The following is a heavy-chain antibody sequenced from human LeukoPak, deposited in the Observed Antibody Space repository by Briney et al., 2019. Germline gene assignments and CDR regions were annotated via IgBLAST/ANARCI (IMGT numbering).Heavy chain of an antibody. CDR2: INPNSGGT. CDR3: ARDIRRGYSSGFDY. J-gene: IGHJ4*02. V-gene: IGHV1-2*02. D-gene: IGHD6-19*01. CDR1: GYTFTGYY. Sequence: GASVKVSCKASGYTFTGYYMHWVRQAPGQGLEWMGWINPNSGGTNYAQKFQDRVTMTRDTSISTAYMELSRLRSDDTAVYYCARDIRRGYSSGFDYWGQGTLVTVSS.